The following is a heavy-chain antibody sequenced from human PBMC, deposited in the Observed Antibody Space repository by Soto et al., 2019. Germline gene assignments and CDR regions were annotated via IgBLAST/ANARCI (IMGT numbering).Heavy chain of an antibody. Sequence: QVQLVQSGAEVKKPGSSVKVSCKASGGTFSSYTISWVRQAPGQGLEWMGRIIPILGIANYAQKFQGRVTITADQSTSTAYMELSSLRSEDTAVYYCARDRKGYCSSTSCPPSNWFDPWGQGTLVTVSS. CDR2: IIPILGIA. V-gene: IGHV1-69*08. CDR3: ARDRKGYCSSTSCPPSNWFDP. D-gene: IGHD2-2*01. J-gene: IGHJ5*02. CDR1: GGTFSSYT.